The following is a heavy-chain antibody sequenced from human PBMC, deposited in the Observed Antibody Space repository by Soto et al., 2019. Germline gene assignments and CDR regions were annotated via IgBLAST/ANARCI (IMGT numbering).Heavy chain of an antibody. Sequence: AASVKVSCKASRDAFQSYAMHWVRQAPGQGLEYMGRIIPSCDRTKYAQKFQGRLTVTADMYTSTVYMELSSLRSEDTAVYYCARDPTNDYGDDTFDYWGQGTKVTVSS. J-gene: IGHJ4*02. CDR2: IIPSCDRT. CDR3: ARDPTNDYGDDTFDY. V-gene: IGHV1-69*06. CDR1: RDAFQSYA. D-gene: IGHD4-17*01.